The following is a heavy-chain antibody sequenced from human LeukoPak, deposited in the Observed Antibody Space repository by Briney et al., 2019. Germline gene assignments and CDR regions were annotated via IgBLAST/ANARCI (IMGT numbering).Heavy chain of an antibody. J-gene: IGHJ6*02. CDR1: GFSFTTSA. D-gene: IGHD6-19*01. CDR3: AADHQFSGWESAYGMDV. Sequence: PGTSVKVSCKASGFSFTTSAMQWVRQARGQRPEWIGWIVVGSGHTRYAQKFQERITITRDMSTSTAYMQLSSLRSEDTPVYYCAADHQFSGWESAYGMDVWGRGTTVTVSS. V-gene: IGHV1-58*02. CDR2: IVVGSGHT.